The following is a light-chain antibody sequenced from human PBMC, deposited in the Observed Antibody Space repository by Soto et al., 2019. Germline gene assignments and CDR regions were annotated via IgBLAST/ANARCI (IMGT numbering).Light chain of an antibody. Sequence: QSALTQPASVSGSPGQSITISCAGTMRDVGAYNLVSWYQQHPGRAPQLIIYEVRNRPSGISFRFSGSKSGNTASLTISGLQAEDEAHYYCSSYTTSPSPQWVFAGGTKVTVL. V-gene: IGLV2-14*01. CDR2: EVR. J-gene: IGLJ3*02. CDR1: MRDVGAYNL. CDR3: SSYTTSPSPQWV.